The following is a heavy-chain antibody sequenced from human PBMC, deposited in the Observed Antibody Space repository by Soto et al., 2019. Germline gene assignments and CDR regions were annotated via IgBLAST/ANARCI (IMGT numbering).Heavy chain of an antibody. D-gene: IGHD3-22*01. Sequence: GESLKISCRGSGYSFAGYWITWVRQKPGKGLEWMGRIDPSDSQTYYSPSFRGHVTISVTKSITTVFLQWSSLRASDTAMYYCARQIYDSDTGPDFQYYFDSWGQGTPVTVSS. CDR3: ARQIYDSDTGPDFQYYFDS. CDR2: IDPSDSQT. J-gene: IGHJ4*02. CDR1: GYSFAGYW. V-gene: IGHV5-10-1*01.